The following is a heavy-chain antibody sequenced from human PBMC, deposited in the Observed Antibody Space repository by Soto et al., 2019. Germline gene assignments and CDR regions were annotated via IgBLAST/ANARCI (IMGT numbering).Heavy chain of an antibody. CDR2: ISYDGSNK. J-gene: IGHJ5*02. D-gene: IGHD6-19*01. V-gene: IGHV3-30-3*01. CDR3: ARSTIQWLVPDTFDP. CDR1: GFTFSSYA. Sequence: QVQLVESGGGVVQPGRSLRLSCAASGFTFSSYAMHWVRQAPGKGLEWVAVISYDGSNKYYADSVKGRFTISRDNSKNTRYLQMNSLRAEDTAVYYCARSTIQWLVPDTFDPWGQGTLVTVSS.